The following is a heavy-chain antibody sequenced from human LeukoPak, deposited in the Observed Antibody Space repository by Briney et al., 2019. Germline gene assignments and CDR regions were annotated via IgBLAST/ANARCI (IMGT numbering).Heavy chain of an antibody. V-gene: IGHV1-2*02. CDR1: GYTFTGYY. CDR3: ARAYADDFWSGYYSYFDY. CDR2: INPNSGGT. D-gene: IGHD3-3*01. J-gene: IGHJ4*02. Sequence: ASVKVSCKASGYTFTGYYMHWVRQAPGQGLEWMGWINPNSGGTNYAQKFQGRVTMTRDTSISTAYMELSRLRSDDTAVYYCARAYADDFWSGYYSYFDYWGQGTLVTVSS.